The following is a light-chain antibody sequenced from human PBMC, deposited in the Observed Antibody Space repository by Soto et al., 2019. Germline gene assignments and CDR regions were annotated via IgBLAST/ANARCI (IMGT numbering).Light chain of an antibody. CDR3: QQANRYPLT. J-gene: IGKJ4*01. V-gene: IGKV1-9*01. Sequence: DIQLTQSPSFLSASVGDRVTITCRASQGISSDFAWYQVKPGKVPKLLMYTAATLQSGVPSRFSGGGSGTEITLTISSLQPEDSATYYCQQANRYPLTFSGGTKVEIK. CDR1: QGISSD. CDR2: TAA.